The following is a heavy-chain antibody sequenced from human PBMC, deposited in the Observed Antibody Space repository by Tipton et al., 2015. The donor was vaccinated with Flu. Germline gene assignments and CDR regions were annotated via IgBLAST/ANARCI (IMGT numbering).Heavy chain of an antibody. CDR3: ASPRVWGEYGY. J-gene: IGHJ4*02. D-gene: IGHD3-16*01. CDR2: INPNSGGT. CDR1: GYTFTGYY. V-gene: IGHV1-2*02. Sequence: LVQSGAEVKVSCKASGYTFTGYYMHWVRQAPGQGLEWMGWINPNSGGTNYAQKFQGRVTMTRDTSISTAYMELSRLRSDDTAVYYCASPRVWGEYGYWGQGTLVTVSS.